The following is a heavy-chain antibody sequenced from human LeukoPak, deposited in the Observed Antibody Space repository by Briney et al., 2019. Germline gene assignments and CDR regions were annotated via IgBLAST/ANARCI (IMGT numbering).Heavy chain of an antibody. Sequence: GGSLRLSCAASGFIFGNACMNWVRQAPGKGLEWVGHIKSKIDGGTTEYAAPVKGRFTISRDDSKNTLYLQINSLKTEDTAAYYCTKERYWRDGYNTGYYYGMDVWGQGTTVTVS. CDR2: IKSKIDGGTT. CDR3: TKERYWRDGYNTGYYYGMDV. V-gene: IGHV3-15*07. CDR1: GFIFGNAC. D-gene: IGHD5-24*01. J-gene: IGHJ6*02.